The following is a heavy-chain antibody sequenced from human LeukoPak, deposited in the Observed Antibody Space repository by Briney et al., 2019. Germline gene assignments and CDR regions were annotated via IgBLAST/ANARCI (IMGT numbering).Heavy chain of an antibody. CDR3: AKGASIVAGYVDY. D-gene: IGHD5-12*01. V-gene: IGHV3-9*01. J-gene: IGHJ4*02. CDR1: GFTFDDYA. Sequence: GGSLRLSCAASGFTFDDYAMHWVRQAPGRGLEWVSGISWNSRSIGYADSVKGRVTISRDNAKKSLYLQMNSLRAEDTASYYCAKGASIVAGYVDYWGQGTLVTVSS. CDR2: ISWNSRSI.